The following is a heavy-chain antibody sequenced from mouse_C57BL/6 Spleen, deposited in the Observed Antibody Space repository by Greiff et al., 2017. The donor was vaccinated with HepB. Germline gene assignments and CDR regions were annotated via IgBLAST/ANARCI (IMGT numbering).Heavy chain of an antibody. CDR3: ARIYYGYDEGLDY. D-gene: IGHD2-2*01. CDR1: GYTFTSYW. Sequence: QVQLKQPGAELVKPGASVKLSCKASGYTFTSYWMQWVKQRPGQGLEWIGEIDPSDSYTNYNQKFKGKATLTVDTSSSTAYMQLSSLTSEDSAVYYCARIYYGYDEGLDYWGQGTTLTVSS. J-gene: IGHJ2*01. CDR2: IDPSDSYT. V-gene: IGHV1-50*01.